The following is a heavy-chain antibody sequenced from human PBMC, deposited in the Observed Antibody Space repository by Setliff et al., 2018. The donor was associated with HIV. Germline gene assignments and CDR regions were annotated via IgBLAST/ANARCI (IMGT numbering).Heavy chain of an antibody. J-gene: IGHJ4*03. Sequence: NPSETLSLTCTVSGGSIGSNYLNWIRQPPGKGLEWIGYIYYTGSTNYNSSFRSRVTISRDTSKNQFSLKLRSVTAADTAVYYCARAAMFRGVVGWSLYYFDYWVPETLLVTVSS. CDR2: IYYTGST. CDR1: GGSIGSNY. V-gene: IGHV4-59*01. CDR3: ARAAMFRGVVGWSLYYFDY. D-gene: IGHD3-10*01.